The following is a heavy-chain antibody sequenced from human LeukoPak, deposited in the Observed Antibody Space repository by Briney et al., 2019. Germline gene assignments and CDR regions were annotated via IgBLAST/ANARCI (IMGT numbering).Heavy chain of an antibody. D-gene: IGHD2-2*01. CDR1: GDSVSSTA. Sequence: SQTLSLTCAISGDSVSSTAWNWIRQSPSRGLEWLGRTYYRSKWYNDYAVSVKSRITNNPDTSKNQFSLQLNSVTPEDTAVYYCARGGRGYCTSSSCYFDYWGQGTLVTVSS. J-gene: IGHJ4*02. CDR3: ARGGRGYCTSSSCYFDY. CDR2: TYYRSKWYN. V-gene: IGHV6-1*01.